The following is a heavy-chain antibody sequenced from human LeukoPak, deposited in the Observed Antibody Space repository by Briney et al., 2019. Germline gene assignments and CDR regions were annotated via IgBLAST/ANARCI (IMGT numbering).Heavy chain of an antibody. CDR3: ARLYYYDSSGYSFFDY. V-gene: IGHV4-59*08. CDR1: GGSISSYY. J-gene: IGHJ4*02. D-gene: IGHD3-22*01. CDR2: IYYSGST. Sequence: KPSETLSLTCTVSGGSISSYYWSWIRQPPGKGLEWIGYIYYSGSTNYNPSLKSRVTISVDTSKNQFSLKLSPVTAADTAVYYCARLYYYDSSGYSFFDYWGQGTLVTVSS.